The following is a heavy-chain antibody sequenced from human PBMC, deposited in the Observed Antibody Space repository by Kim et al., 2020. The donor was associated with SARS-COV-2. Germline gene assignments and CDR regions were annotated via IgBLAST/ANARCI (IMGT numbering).Heavy chain of an antibody. CDR1: GFTFSPYS. Sequence: GGSLRLSCAASGFTFSPYSMNWVRQAPGKGLEWVSSISSSSAYIYYADSMRGRFTISRDDAKDSVYLQMNSLRAEDTAVYYCARNLVPATKTYGMDVWGQGTTVTVSS. V-gene: IGHV3-21*01. CDR3: ARNLVPATKTYGMDV. J-gene: IGHJ6*02. D-gene: IGHD2-2*01. CDR2: ISSSSAYI.